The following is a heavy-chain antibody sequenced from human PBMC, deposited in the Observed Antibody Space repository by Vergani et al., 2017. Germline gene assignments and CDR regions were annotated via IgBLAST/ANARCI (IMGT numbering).Heavy chain of an antibody. CDR2: IIPIFGTA. D-gene: IGHD3-22*01. CDR1: GGTFSSYA. J-gene: IGHJ4*02. CDR3: AVGPYFYDSSGYYLELDY. V-gene: IGHV1-69*01. Sequence: QVQLVQSGAEVKKPGSSVKVSCKASGGTFSSYAISWVRQAPGQGLEWMGGIIPIFGTANYAQKFQGRVTITADESTSTAYMELSSLRSEDTAVYYCAVGPYFYDSSGYYLELDYWGQGTLVTVSS.